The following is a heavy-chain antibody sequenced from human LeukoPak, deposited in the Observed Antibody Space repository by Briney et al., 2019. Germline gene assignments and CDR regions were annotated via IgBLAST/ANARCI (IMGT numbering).Heavy chain of an antibody. Sequence: GGSLRLSCAASGFTFSSYSMNWVRQAPGKGLEWVSSISSSSSYIYCADSVKGRFTISRDNAKNSLYLQMNSLRAEDTAVYYCARGLYYDYVWGSYRFGYWGQGTLVTVSS. V-gene: IGHV3-21*01. CDR3: ARGLYYDYVWGSYRFGY. CDR1: GFTFSSYS. CDR2: ISSSSSYI. J-gene: IGHJ4*02. D-gene: IGHD3-16*02.